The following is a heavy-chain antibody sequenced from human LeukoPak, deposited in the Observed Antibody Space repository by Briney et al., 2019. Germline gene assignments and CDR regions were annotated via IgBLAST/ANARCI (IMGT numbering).Heavy chain of an antibody. Sequence: ASVKVSCKASGYTFTGHYMHWVRQAPGHGLEWMGCINPNSGGTNYAQKFQGRVTMTRDTSISTAYMELSRLRSDDTAVYYCAREEITMIVNWFDPWGQGTLVTVSS. CDR1: GYTFTGHY. CDR3: AREEITMIVNWFDP. J-gene: IGHJ5*02. V-gene: IGHV1-2*02. D-gene: IGHD3-22*01. CDR2: INPNSGGT.